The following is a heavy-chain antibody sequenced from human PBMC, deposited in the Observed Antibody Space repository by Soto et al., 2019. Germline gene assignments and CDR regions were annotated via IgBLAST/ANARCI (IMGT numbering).Heavy chain of an antibody. CDR3: PTEFDGGPYNFDY. J-gene: IGHJ4*02. Sequence: EVQLVESGGGLVKPGGSLRLSCAASGFTFSNAWMNWVRQAPGKGLEWVGRIKSKTDGGTTDYAATVKGRFTISRDDSKNTLYLQMNSLKTEDTAVDYCPTEFDGGPYNFDYWGQGNLVTVSS. CDR2: IKSKTDGGTT. CDR1: GFTFSNAW. D-gene: IGHD2-15*01. V-gene: IGHV3-15*07.